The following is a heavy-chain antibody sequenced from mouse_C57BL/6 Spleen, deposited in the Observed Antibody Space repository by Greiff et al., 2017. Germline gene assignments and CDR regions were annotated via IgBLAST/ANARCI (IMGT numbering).Heavy chain of an antibody. Sequence: QVQLQQSGADLVRPGASVTLSCKASGYTFTDCEMHWVNRPPVHGLEWIVAIDPETGGTAYNPKFKGKAILAADKSSSTAYMELRSLTAEDSAVYYCTKAMDYWGQGTSVTVSS. CDR1: GYTFTDCE. CDR2: IDPETGGT. CDR3: TKAMDY. J-gene: IGHJ4*01. V-gene: IGHV1-15*01.